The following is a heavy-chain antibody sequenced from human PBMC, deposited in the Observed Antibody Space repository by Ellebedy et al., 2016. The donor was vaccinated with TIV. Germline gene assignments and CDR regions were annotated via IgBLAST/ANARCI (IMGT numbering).Heavy chain of an antibody. D-gene: IGHD3-9*01. J-gene: IGHJ5*02. CDR2: ISAYNGDT. Sequence: AASVKVSCKASGYPFISYGISWVRQAPGQGLEWMGWISAYNGDTNYAQNLTGRLTMTTDPSTNTAYMALRRLRSDDTAVYYCARDRDVLTGFANWFDPWGQGTLVTVSS. CDR1: GYPFISYG. V-gene: IGHV1-18*01. CDR3: ARDRDVLTGFANWFDP.